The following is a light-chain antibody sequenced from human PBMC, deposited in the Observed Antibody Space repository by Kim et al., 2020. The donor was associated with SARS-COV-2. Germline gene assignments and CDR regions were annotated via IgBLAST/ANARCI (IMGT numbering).Light chain of an antibody. Sequence: SVSVGDRVTITCHSSQNIGFYLNWYQQTPGTAPKLLIYDASDLQPGVPSRFSGSGSGTVFSLTINSLQPDDVATYFCQQYEEIPYSFGQGTKLEI. V-gene: IGKV1-33*01. J-gene: IGKJ2*03. CDR2: DAS. CDR1: QNIGFY. CDR3: QQYEEIPYS.